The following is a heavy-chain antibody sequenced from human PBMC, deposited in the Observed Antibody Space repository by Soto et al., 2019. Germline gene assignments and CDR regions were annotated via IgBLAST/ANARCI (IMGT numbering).Heavy chain of an antibody. V-gene: IGHV1-18*04. Sequence: ASVKVSCKASGYTFTSYGISWVRQAPGQGLEWMGWSSAYNGNTNYAQKLQGRVTMTTDTSRSTAYMELRSLRSDDTAVYYCARLRGDPLGLVQHYWGQGTLVTVSS. D-gene: IGHD6-6*01. CDR2: SSAYNGNT. CDR3: ARLRGDPLGLVQHY. J-gene: IGHJ4*02. CDR1: GYTFTSYG.